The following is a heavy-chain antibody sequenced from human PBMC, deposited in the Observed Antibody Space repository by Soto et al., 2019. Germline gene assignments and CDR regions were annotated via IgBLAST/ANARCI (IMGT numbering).Heavy chain of an antibody. CDR3: ARQYYYGSGSYYNQGGSSY. D-gene: IGHD3-10*01. Sequence: SETLSLTCTVSGGSISSSSYYWGWIRQPPGKGLEWIGSIYYSGSTYYNPSLKSRVTISVDTSKNQFSLKLSSVTAADTAVYYCARQYYYGSGSYYNQGGSSYWGQGTLVTVSS. V-gene: IGHV4-39*01. CDR1: GGSISSSSYY. J-gene: IGHJ4*02. CDR2: IYYSGST.